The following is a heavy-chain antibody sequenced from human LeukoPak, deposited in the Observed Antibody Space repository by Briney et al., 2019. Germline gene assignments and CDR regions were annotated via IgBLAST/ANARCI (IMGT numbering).Heavy chain of an antibody. Sequence: SETLSLTCSVSGVSISTYYWIWIRQPPAKGLEWMGFFYYSGSTKYNPSLKSRVTMSVDTSKHQFSLKLGSVTAADTAVYYCARMYSGTSYYFDYWGQGTLVTVSS. CDR3: ARMYSGTSYYFDY. CDR1: GVSISTYY. D-gene: IGHD1-26*01. J-gene: IGHJ4*02. CDR2: FYYSGST. V-gene: IGHV4-59*01.